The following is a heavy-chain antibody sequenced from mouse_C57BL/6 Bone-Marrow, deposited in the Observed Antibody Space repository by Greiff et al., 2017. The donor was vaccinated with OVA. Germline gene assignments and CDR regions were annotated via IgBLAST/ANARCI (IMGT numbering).Heavy chain of an antibody. J-gene: IGHJ2*01. CDR1: GFTFSSYA. CDR3: ARGITTVVDYFDY. Sequence: EVKLMESGGGLVKPGGSLKLSCAASGFTFSSYAMSWVRQTPEKRLEWVATISDGGSYTYYPDNVKGRFTISRDNAKNNLYLQMSHLKSEDTAMYYCARGITTVVDYFDYWGQGTTLTVSS. D-gene: IGHD1-1*01. V-gene: IGHV5-4*03. CDR2: ISDGGSYT.